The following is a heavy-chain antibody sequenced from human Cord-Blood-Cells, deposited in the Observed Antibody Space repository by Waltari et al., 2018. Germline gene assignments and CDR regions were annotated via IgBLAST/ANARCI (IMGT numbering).Heavy chain of an antibody. CDR1: GGSFSVYY. V-gene: IGHV4-34*01. Sequence: QVQLQQWGSGLLKPSETLSLTCAVDGGSFSVYYCSWLRQPPGKGLEWIGEINHSGSTNYNPSLNSRVTISVDTSKNQFSLKLSSVTAADTAVYSCARGYCSSTSCNWFDPWGQGTLVTVSS. J-gene: IGHJ5*02. CDR3: ARGYCSSTSCNWFDP. D-gene: IGHD2-2*01. CDR2: INHSGST.